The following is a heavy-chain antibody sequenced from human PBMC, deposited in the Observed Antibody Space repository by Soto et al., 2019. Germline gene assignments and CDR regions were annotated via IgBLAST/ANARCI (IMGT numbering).Heavy chain of an antibody. Sequence: SETLSLTCTVSGGSISSYYWSWIRQPPGKGLEWIGYIYYSGSTNYNPSLKSRVTISVDTSKNQFSLKLSSVTAADTAVYYCARDKRARYSGSSVHYYYGMDVWGQGTTVTVSS. CDR1: GGSISSYY. CDR3: ARDKRARYSGSSVHYYYGMDV. V-gene: IGHV4-59*01. J-gene: IGHJ6*02. D-gene: IGHD6-6*01. CDR2: IYYSGST.